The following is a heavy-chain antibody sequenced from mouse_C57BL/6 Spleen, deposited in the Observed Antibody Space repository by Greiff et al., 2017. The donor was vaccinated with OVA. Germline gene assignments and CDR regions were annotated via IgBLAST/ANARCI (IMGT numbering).Heavy chain of an antibody. Sequence: VQLQQPGAELVMPGASVKLSCKASGYTFTSYWMHWVKQRPGQGLEWIGEIDPSDSYTNYNQKFKGKSTLTVDKSSSTAYMQLSSLTSEDSAVYYCARGGLPYGFAYWGQGTLVTVSA. CDR3: ARGGLPYGFAY. CDR2: IDPSDSYT. J-gene: IGHJ3*01. V-gene: IGHV1-69*01. D-gene: IGHD6-5*01. CDR1: GYTFTSYW.